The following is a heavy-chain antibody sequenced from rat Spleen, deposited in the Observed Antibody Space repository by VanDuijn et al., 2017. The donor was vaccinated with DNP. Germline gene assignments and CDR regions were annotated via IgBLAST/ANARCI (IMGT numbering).Heavy chain of an antibody. CDR2: IWNNGGT. J-gene: IGHJ3*01. D-gene: IGHD1-2*01. CDR1: GFSLTSNN. CDR3: AGSPESSYIYLPWAY. V-gene: IGHV2-41*01. Sequence: QVQLKESGPGLVQPSQTLSLTCTVAGFSLTSNNVHWVRQPPGKGLEWMGVIWNNGGTRYNSVLKSRLRISKETSKSQVFLKMHSLQIEDTATYYCAGSPESSYIYLPWAYWGQGTLVTVSS.